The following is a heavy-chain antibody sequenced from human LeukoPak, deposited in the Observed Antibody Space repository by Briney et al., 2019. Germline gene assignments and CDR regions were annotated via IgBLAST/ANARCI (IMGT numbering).Heavy chain of an antibody. CDR3: VRGMSPTLGYFDL. V-gene: IGHV3-74*01. J-gene: IGHJ2*01. CDR1: GFTFSSYW. CDR2: INTDGSST. Sequence: GGSLRLSCAASGFTFSSYWMHWVRQAPGKGLVWVSRINTDGSSTSYADSVKGRFTISRDNAKNTLYLQMNSLRAEDTAVYYCVRGMSPTLGYFDLWGRGTLVTVSS.